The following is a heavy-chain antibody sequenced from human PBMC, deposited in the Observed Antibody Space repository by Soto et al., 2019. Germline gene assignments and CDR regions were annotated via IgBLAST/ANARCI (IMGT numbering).Heavy chain of an antibody. V-gene: IGHV3-64*01. D-gene: IGHD3-22*01. CDR2: ISSYGGST. Sequence: EVQLVESGGGLVQPGGSLRLSCAASGFTFSSYAMHWVRQAPGKGLEYVSAISSYGGSTYYANSVKGRFTISRDNSKYTLYLQMGSLRAEDMAVYYCARDPDSSGYYYFDYWGQGTLVTVSS. J-gene: IGHJ4*02. CDR3: ARDPDSSGYYYFDY. CDR1: GFTFSSYA.